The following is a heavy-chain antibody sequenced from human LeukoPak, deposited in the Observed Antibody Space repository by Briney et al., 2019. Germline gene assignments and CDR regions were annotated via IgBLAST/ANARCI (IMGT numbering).Heavy chain of an antibody. CDR1: GSTFTSYW. CDR3: ARLGRELTFDY. V-gene: IGHV5-51*01. J-gene: IGHJ4*02. D-gene: IGHD1-26*01. CDR2: IYPGDSDT. Sequence: GASLQISCQGSGSTFTSYWIGWVRQVPGKGLEWMGIIYPGDSDTRYSPSFQGQVTISADKSISTAYLQWSSLKASDTAMYYCARLGRELTFDYWGQGTLVTVSS.